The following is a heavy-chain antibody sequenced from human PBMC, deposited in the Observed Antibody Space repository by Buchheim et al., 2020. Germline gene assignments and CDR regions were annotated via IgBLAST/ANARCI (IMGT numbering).Heavy chain of an antibody. CDR2: IIGSGSRT. CDR3: AKGGYCSSSDCYRAYYYYNMDA. J-gene: IGHJ6*02. Sequence: EVQLLESGGGLVQPGGSLRLSCAASGFTFNNYAMNWVRQVPGKGLEWVSVIIGSGSRTYYADSVKGRLFISRDNSKGKLYLQMNSLRAEDTAVYYCAKGGYCSSSDCYRAYYYYNMDAWGQGTT. CDR1: GFTFNNYA. D-gene: IGHD2-2*01. V-gene: IGHV3-23*01.